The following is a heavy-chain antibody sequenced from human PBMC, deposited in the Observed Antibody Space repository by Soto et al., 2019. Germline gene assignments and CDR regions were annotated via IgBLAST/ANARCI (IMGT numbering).Heavy chain of an antibody. CDR1: GASVSSTYW. D-gene: IGHD6-13*01. CDR2: INHRGSA. Sequence: SETLSLTCAVSGASVSSTYWWSWVRQPPGKGPEWIGEINHRGSANYNPSPKSRVTISVDISKSQFSLRLTSVTAADTAVYYCARYNAASGTYYLDFWGQGALVTVSS. V-gene: IGHV4-4*02. CDR3: ARYNAASGTYYLDF. J-gene: IGHJ4*02.